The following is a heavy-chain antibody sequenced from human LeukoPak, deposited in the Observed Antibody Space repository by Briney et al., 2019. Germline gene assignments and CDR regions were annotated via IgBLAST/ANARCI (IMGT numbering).Heavy chain of an antibody. D-gene: IGHD3-10*01. CDR3: AKVSGRILIWPQPFGDGMDV. Sequence: GGFLRLPCAASGISFSTYVMAWVRQAPGKGLECVSAISGSGGDSYYAASVKGRFTISRDNSKNTLYLQMNSLRVEDTAVYYCAKVSGRILIWPQPFGDGMDVWGQGTTVTVSS. CDR2: ISGSGGDS. CDR1: GISFSTYV. J-gene: IGHJ6*02. V-gene: IGHV3-23*01.